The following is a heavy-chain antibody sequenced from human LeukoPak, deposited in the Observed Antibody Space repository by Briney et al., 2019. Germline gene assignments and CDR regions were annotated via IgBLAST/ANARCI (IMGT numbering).Heavy chain of an antibody. D-gene: IGHD2-2*01. CDR3: ARHRGYCSSTSCYAGYYFDY. V-gene: IGHV4-34*01. J-gene: IGHJ4*02. CDR2: INHSGST. CDR1: GGSFSGYY. Sequence: PSETLSLTCAVYGGSFSGYYWSWIRQPPGKGLEWIGEINHSGSTNYNPSLKSRVTISVDTSKNQFSLKLSSVTAADTAVYYCARHRGYCSSTSCYAGYYFDYWGQGTLVTVSS.